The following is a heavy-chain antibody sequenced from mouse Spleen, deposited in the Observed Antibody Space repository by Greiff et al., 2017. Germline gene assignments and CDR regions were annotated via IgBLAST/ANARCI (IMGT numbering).Heavy chain of an antibody. D-gene: IGHD4-1*01. CDR3: ARQGSNWDGGFAY. CDR2: ISSGGSYT. CDR1: GFTFSSYA. V-gene: IGHV5-9-3*01. Sequence: DVHLVESGGGLVKPGGSLKLSCAASGFTFSSYAMSWVRQTPEKRLEWVATISSGGSYTYYPDSVKGRFTISRDNAKNTLYLQMSSLRSEDTAMYYCARQGSNWDGGFAYWGQGTLVTVSA. J-gene: IGHJ3*01.